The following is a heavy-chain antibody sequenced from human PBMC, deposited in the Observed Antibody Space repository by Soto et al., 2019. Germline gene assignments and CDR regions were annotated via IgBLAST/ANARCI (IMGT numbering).Heavy chain of an antibody. CDR1: GFTFSSYW. J-gene: IGHJ6*02. Sequence: GGSLRLSCAASGFTFSSYWMSWVRQAPGKGLEWVANIKQDGSEKYYVDSVKGRFTISRDNAKNSLYLQMNSLRAEDTAMYYCARSGDYAIIYYYYGIDVWGQGTTVTVSS. CDR2: IKQDGSEK. V-gene: IGHV3-7*03. CDR3: ARSGDYAIIYYYYGIDV. D-gene: IGHD4-17*01.